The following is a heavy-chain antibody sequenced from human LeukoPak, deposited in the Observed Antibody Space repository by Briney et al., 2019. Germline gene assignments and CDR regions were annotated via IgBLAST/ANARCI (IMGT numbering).Heavy chain of an antibody. CDR1: GGSISGYY. CDR2: IYTSGST. J-gene: IGHJ4*02. CDR3: ARDYYNTSGQKSTYYFDD. D-gene: IGHD3-22*01. V-gene: IGHV4-4*07. Sequence: SETLSLTCTVSGGSISGYYWSWIRQPAGKGLEWIGRIYTSGSTSYNPSLKSRVTMSVDTSKNQFSLKLSSVTAADTAVYYCARDYYNTSGQKSTYYFDDWGQGTLVTVSS.